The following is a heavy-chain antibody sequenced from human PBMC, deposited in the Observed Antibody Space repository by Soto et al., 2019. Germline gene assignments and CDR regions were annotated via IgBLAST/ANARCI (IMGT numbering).Heavy chain of an antibody. Sequence: EVLVMESGGGLIQPGGSLTLSCAASGFSFSDYEMNWVRQAPGKGLEWVSYSSRSGSTIEYADSVKGRFTISRDYAKTPLYLQMNSLRVEDTAVYYCAIGYYSKKFDYWGQGTLVSVSS. J-gene: IGHJ4*02. V-gene: IGHV3-48*03. CDR2: SSRSGSTI. D-gene: IGHD3-22*01. CDR3: AIGYYSKKFDY. CDR1: GFSFSDYE.